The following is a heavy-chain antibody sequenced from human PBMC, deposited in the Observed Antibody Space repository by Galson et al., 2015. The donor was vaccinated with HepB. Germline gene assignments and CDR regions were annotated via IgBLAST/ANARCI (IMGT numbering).Heavy chain of an antibody. J-gene: IGHJ4*02. V-gene: IGHV3-23*01. Sequence: DSVKGRCTLSGDNSKNTVYLQVNSLRTEDTAVYLCAKVAVLVATPHYFDYWGQGILVTVSS. CDR3: AKVAVLVATPHYFDY. D-gene: IGHD1-26*01.